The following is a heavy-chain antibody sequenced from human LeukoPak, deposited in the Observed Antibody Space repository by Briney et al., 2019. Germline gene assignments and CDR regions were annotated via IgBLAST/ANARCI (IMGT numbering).Heavy chain of an antibody. D-gene: IGHD3-10*01. V-gene: IGHV3-23*01. Sequence: GGSLRLSCAASGFTFSSNGMHWVRQAPGKGLEWVSSITTSGGSTYYADSVKGRFTISRDNAKNTLYLQMNSLRAEDTAVYYCAKDHYVSGRYDAFDIWGQGTMVTVSS. CDR1: GFTFSSNG. CDR2: ITTSGGST. CDR3: AKDHYVSGRYDAFDI. J-gene: IGHJ3*02.